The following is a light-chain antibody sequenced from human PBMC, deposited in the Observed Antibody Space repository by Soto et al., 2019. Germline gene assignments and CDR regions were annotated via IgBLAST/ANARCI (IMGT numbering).Light chain of an antibody. CDR2: GAS. CDR1: QSISSY. V-gene: IGKV1-39*01. CDR3: QQSYSTPLT. Sequence: MQMTQCPSSLCSSIGYRVTITCRASQSISSYLNWYQQKPGKAPKLLTYGASSLQSGVPSRFSGSGFGTDFTITISTLQPEDFATYFCQQSYSTPLTFGQVTKVDI. J-gene: IGKJ1*01.